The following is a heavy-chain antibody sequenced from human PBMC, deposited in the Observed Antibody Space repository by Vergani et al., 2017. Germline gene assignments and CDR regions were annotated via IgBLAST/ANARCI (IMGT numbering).Heavy chain of an antibody. D-gene: IGHD6-13*01. Sequence: QVQLVESGGGVVQPGGSLRLSCAASGFTFSSYGMHWVRQAPGKGLEWVAFIRYDGSNKYYADSVKGRFTISRDNSKNTLYLQMNSLRADDTAVYYCASTGDSSSWYTNYYYGMDVWGQGTTVTVSS. J-gene: IGHJ6*02. CDR3: ASTGDSSSWYTNYYYGMDV. V-gene: IGHV3-30*02. CDR2: IRYDGSNK. CDR1: GFTFSSYG.